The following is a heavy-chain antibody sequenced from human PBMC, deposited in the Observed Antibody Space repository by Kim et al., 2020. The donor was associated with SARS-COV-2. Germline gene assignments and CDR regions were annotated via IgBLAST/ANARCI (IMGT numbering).Heavy chain of an antibody. V-gene: IGHV3-48*02. CDR1: GFTFSSYS. CDR2: IRSSSSTI. CDR3: ARGRQSSWRYDY. D-gene: IGHD4-4*01. Sequence: GGSLRLSCAASGFTFSSYSMNWVRQAPGKGLEWVSYIRSSSSTIYYADSVKGRITISRDNAKNTLYLQMNSLRDEDTAVYYCARGRQSSWRYDYWGQGTLVTVSS. J-gene: IGHJ4*02.